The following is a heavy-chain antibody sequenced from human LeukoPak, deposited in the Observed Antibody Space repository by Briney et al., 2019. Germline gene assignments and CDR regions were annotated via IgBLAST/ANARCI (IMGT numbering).Heavy chain of an antibody. CDR1: GISFPSHG. CDR3: ARARNDYDSSGFSLLDY. V-gene: IGHV3-33*01. J-gene: IGHJ4*02. CDR2: IWYDGSNI. Sequence: GTSLTLTCTACGISFPSHGWHWVRQASGKGLEWVAVIWYDGSNIYYADSVKGRFTISRDNSKNTLYLQLNSLRAEDTALYYCARARNDYDSSGFSLLDYWGQGTLVTVSS. D-gene: IGHD3-22*01.